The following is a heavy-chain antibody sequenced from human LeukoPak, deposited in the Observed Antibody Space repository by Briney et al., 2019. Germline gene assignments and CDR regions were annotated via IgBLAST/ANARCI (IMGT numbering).Heavy chain of an antibody. J-gene: IGHJ3*02. CDR2: IIPIFGTA. CDR3: AREISGSYYSYAFDI. V-gene: IGHV1-69*13. CDR1: GGAFSSYA. Sequence: SVKVSCKASGGAFSSYAISWVRQAPGQGLEWMGGIIPIFGTANYAQKFQGRVTITADESTSTAYMELSSLRSGDTAVYYCAREISGSYYSYAFDIWGQGTMVTVSS. D-gene: IGHD1-26*01.